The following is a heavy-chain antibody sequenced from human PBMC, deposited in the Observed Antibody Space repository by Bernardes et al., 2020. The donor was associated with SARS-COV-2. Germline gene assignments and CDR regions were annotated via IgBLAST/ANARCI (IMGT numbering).Heavy chain of an antibody. J-gene: IGHJ5*02. D-gene: IGHD6-19*01. CDR1: GYTFTNYD. CDR2: MNPDSANT. Sequence: ASVKVSCKASGYTFTNYDINWVRQAAGQGLEWMGWMNPDSANTGYAQKFQGRITMTRNTSISTAYMELSSLRSKDTAVYYCARGPIGVAGTRVFDWFDPWGQGTLVTVSS. V-gene: IGHV1-8*01. CDR3: ARGPIGVAGTRVFDWFDP.